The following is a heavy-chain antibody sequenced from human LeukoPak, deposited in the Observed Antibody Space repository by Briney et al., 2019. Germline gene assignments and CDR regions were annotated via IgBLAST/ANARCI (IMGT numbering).Heavy chain of an antibody. V-gene: IGHV1-2*02. CDR1: RYTFTGYY. CDR2: INPNSGGT. Sequence: GASVKVSCKASRYTFTGYYMHWVLQAPGQGLEWMGWINPNSGGTNYAQKFQGRVTMTRDTSISTAYMELSRLRSDDTAVYYCAREDYGGYGTPYYYGMDVWGQGTTVTVSS. D-gene: IGHD4-17*01. J-gene: IGHJ6*02. CDR3: AREDYGGYGTPYYYGMDV.